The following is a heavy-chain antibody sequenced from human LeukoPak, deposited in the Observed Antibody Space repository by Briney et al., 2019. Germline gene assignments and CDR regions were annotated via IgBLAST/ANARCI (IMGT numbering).Heavy chain of an antibody. V-gene: IGHV4-61*02. CDR1: GGSISSGSYY. J-gene: IGHJ5*02. D-gene: IGHD6-6*01. CDR3: ASDPIREYSSS. CDR2: IYTSGST. Sequence: SETLSLTXTVSGGSISSGSYYWSWIRQPAGRGLEWIGRIYTSGSTNYNPSLKSRVTISVDTSKNQFSLKLSSVTAADTAVYYCASDPIREYSSSWGQGTLVTVSS.